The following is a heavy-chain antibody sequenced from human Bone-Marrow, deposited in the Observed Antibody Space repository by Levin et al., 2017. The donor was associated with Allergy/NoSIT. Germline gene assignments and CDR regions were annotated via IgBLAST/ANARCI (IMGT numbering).Heavy chain of an antibody. CDR1: GFPVGNNY. Sequence: LSLTCAASGFPVGNNYMSWVRPAPGKGLEWVSLIYSVGTTSYANSVKGRFTISRDNSKNTLYLQMDSLRVEDTAVYYCAGGPSRGYWGQGTLVTVSS. V-gene: IGHV3-53*01. CDR2: IYSVGTT. D-gene: IGHD3-16*01. CDR3: AGGPSRGY. J-gene: IGHJ4*02.